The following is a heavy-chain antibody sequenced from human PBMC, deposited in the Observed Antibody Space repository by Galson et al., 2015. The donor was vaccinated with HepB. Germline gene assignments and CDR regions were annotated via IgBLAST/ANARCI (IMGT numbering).Heavy chain of an antibody. CDR3: AGAVGATIYYDGLDV. J-gene: IGHJ6*02. Sequence: CAISGDSVGSNAAAWTWIRQSPTRGLEWLGRTYYRAKWYNDYAASLRSRITINPDTSKNQFSLQLRSVTSEATAVYYCAGAVGATIYYDGLDVWGQGTTVTVSS. V-gene: IGHV6-1*01. CDR2: TYYRAKWYN. D-gene: IGHD3-16*01. CDR1: GDSVGSNAAA.